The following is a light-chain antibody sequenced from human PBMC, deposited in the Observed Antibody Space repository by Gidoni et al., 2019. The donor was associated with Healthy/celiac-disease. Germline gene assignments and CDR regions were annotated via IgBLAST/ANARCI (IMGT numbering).Light chain of an antibody. CDR1: QSVSSN. CDR2: GAS. J-gene: IGKJ1*01. CDR3: QQYNNWPRWT. Sequence: EILMTQSPATLSVSPGARATLSCRASQSVSSNLAWYQQNPGQATRLLIYGASTRATGLPARFSGSGSGTEFTLTISSLQSEDFAVYYCQQYNNWPRWTFGQGTKVEIK. V-gene: IGKV3-15*01.